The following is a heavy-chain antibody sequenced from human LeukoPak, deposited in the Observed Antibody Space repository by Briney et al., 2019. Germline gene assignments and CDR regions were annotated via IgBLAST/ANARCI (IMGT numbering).Heavy chain of an antibody. CDR2: ISGTGGST. D-gene: IGHD3-22*01. CDR1: GFTFDEYA. CDR3: AKGGNFYDISGSREYFQH. V-gene: IGHV3-23*01. J-gene: IGHJ1*01. Sequence: GRSLRLSCAASGFTFDEYAMHWVRQAPGKGLEWVSGISGTGGSTYNADSVKGRFIISRDNSKNALYLQMNSLRAEDTAVYYCAKGGNFYDISGSREYFQHWGQGTLVTVSS.